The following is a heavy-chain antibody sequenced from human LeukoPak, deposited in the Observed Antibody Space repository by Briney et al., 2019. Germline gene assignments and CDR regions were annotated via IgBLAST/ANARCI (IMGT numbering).Heavy chain of an antibody. D-gene: IGHD5-12*01. CDR1: GYTFTSYD. V-gene: IGHV1-8*01. Sequence: EASVKVSCKASGYTFTSYDINWVRQATGQGLEWMGWMNPNSGNTGYAQKFQGRVTMTRNTSISTAYMELSSLRSEDTAVYYCARDSSSGYEAIPNYYYYYGMDVWGQGTTVTVSS. CDR2: MNPNSGNT. J-gene: IGHJ6*02. CDR3: ARDSSSGYEAIPNYYYYYGMDV.